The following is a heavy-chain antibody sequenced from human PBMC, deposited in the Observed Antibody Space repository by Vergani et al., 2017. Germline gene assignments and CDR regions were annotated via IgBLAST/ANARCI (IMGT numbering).Heavy chain of an antibody. V-gene: IGHV3-30*19. CDR3: ARDGHTMGYCSSTSCPVDY. CDR1: GFRFSSYG. J-gene: IGHJ4*02. D-gene: IGHD2-2*01. Sequence: QVQLVESGGGVVQPGRSLRLSCAASGFRFSSYGMNWVRQAPGKGLEWVAVIWYDGSNKYYADSVKGRFTISRDNSKNTLYLQMNSLRAEDTAVYYCARDGHTMGYCSSTSCPVDYWGQGTLVTVSS. CDR2: IWYDGSNK.